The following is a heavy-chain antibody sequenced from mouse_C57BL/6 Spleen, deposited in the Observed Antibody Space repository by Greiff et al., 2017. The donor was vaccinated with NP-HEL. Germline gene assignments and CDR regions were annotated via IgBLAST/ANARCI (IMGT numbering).Heavy chain of an antibody. Sequence: QVQLQQSGPGLVAPSQSLSITCTVSGFSLTSYAISWVRQPPGKGLEWLGVIWTGGGTNYNSALKSRLSISKDNSKSQVFLKMNSLQTDDTARYYCALYDGYPARYFDVWGTGTTGTVSS. V-gene: IGHV2-9-1*01. D-gene: IGHD2-3*01. J-gene: IGHJ1*03. CDR1: GFSLTSYA. CDR3: ALYDGYPARYFDV. CDR2: IWTGGGT.